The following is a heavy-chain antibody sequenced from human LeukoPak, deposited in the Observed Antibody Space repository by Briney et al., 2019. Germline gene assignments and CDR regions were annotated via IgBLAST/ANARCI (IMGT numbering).Heavy chain of an antibody. Sequence: PGGSLRLSCAASGFMFSSNWMSWVRLAPGKGLEWVANINEDGYEKYYVGSVKGRFTISRDNAKNSLYLHMSGLRVEDTAVYYCAKDPGDKDIDRWFDPWGQGTLVTVSS. J-gene: IGHJ5*02. V-gene: IGHV3-7*03. D-gene: IGHD7-27*01. CDR2: INEDGYEK. CDR1: GFMFSSNW. CDR3: AKDPGDKDIDRWFDP.